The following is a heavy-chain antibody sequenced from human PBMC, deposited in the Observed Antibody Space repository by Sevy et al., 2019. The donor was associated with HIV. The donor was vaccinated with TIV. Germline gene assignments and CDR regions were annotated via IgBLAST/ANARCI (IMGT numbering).Heavy chain of an antibody. J-gene: IGHJ4*02. V-gene: IGHV3-15*01. D-gene: IGHD3-10*01. CDR1: GFTFSNAW. Sequence: GGSLRLSCAASGFTFSNAWMSWVRQAPGKGLEWVGRIKSKTDGGTTDYAAPVKGRFTISREDSKNTLYLKLNSLKTEDTAVYYCTTXGXGXXXDXWGQGTLVTVSS. CDR2: IKSKTDGGTT. CDR3: TTXGXGXXXDX.